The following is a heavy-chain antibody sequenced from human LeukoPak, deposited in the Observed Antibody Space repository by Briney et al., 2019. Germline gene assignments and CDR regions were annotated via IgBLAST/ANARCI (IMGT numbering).Heavy chain of an antibody. Sequence: GGSLRLSCAASGFAFSSSWMHWVRQAPGRGLVWFSRINEDGPGTGYAHSVKGRFTISRDNARDTLYLQMNSLRVEDTAVYYCSPIFYAPDYWGQGTQVTVSS. J-gene: IGHJ4*02. D-gene: IGHD2-8*01. V-gene: IGHV3-74*01. CDR1: GFAFSSSW. CDR2: INEDGPGT. CDR3: SPIFYAPDY.